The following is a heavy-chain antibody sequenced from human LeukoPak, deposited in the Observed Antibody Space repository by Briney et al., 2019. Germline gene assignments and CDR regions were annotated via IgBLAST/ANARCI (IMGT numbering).Heavy chain of an antibody. J-gene: IGHJ4*02. CDR2: ISWNSGSI. V-gene: IGHV3-9*01. D-gene: IGHD6-13*01. CDR3: AKDMYSSSWYSFDY. CDR1: GFTLDDYA. Sequence: GGSLRLSCAASGFTLDDYAMHWVRQAPGKGLEWVSGISWNSGSIGYADSVKGRFTISRDNAKNSLYLQMNSLRAEDTALYYCAKDMYSSSWYSFDYWGQGTLVTVSS.